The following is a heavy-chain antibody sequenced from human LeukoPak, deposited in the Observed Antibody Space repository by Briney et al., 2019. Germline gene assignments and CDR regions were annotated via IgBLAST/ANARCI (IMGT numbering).Heavy chain of an antibody. CDR2: ISNCSSYI. D-gene: IGHD6-13*01. V-gene: IGHV3-21*01. J-gene: IGHJ4*02. CDR1: GLSLSLYS. Sequence: GSSLRLSWAAAGLSLSLYSVSSARHAARKGLEWVSFISNCSSYIYYADSVKGRFTTNRDNAKNSLYLQMNSLRAEDTAVYYCARSLEQLGLWGQGTLVTVSS. CDR3: ARSLEQLGL.